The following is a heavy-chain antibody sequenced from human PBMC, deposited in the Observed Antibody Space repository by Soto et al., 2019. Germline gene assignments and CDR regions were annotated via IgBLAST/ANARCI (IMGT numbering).Heavy chain of an antibody. D-gene: IGHD5-12*01. CDR2: IIPIFGTV. CDR3: ARGNHRWLQLWYFDL. V-gene: IGHV1-69*12. CDR1: GGTFSSYT. Sequence: QVQLVQSGAEVKKPGSSVTVSCKASGGTFSSYTISWVRQDPGQGLEWMGGIIPIFGTVNYAQKFQGRVTITADESTSTAYMELSSLRSEDTAVYYCARGNHRWLQLWYFDLWGRGNLVTVSS. J-gene: IGHJ2*01.